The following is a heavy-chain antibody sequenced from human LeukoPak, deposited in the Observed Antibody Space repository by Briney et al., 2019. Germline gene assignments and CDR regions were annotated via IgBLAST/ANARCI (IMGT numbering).Heavy chain of an antibody. D-gene: IGHD3-22*01. CDR2: IYYSGST. CDR1: GGSISSSSYY. Sequence: SETLSLTCTVSGGSISSSSYYWGWIRQPPGKGLEWIGSIYYSGSTYYNPSLKSRVAISVDTSKNQFSLKLSSVTAADTAVYYCARRDYDSSGYRSWGQGTLVTVSS. CDR3: ARRDYDSSGYRS. J-gene: IGHJ5*02. V-gene: IGHV4-39*01.